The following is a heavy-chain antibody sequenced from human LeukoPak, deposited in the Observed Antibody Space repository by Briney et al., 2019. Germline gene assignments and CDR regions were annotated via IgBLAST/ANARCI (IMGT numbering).Heavy chain of an antibody. CDR2: ISSSTNTI. CDR1: GFPFTLYN. D-gene: IGHD3-16*01. Sequence: LSGGSLTLSCEVSGFPFTLYNMNCVRQAPGKGLEWLSYISSSTNTIYYADSVKGRFTISRDNAKNSLYLQMNGLGAEDTAVYYCARSSIIMTYYYMDVWGKGTTVIVSS. CDR3: ARSSIIMTYYYMDV. J-gene: IGHJ6*03. V-gene: IGHV3-48*04.